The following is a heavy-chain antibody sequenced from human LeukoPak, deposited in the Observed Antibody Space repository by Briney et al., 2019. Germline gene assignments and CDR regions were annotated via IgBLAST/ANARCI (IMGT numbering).Heavy chain of an antibody. Sequence: ASVKVSCKASGGTFSSYAISWVRQAPGQGLEWMGGIIPIFGTANYAQKFQGRVTITADESTSTAYMELSSLRSEDTAVYNCARLPLRSIAVGYYGMDVWGQGTTVTVSS. CDR3: ARLPLRSIAVGYYGMDV. J-gene: IGHJ6*02. D-gene: IGHD6-6*01. CDR1: GGTFSSYA. V-gene: IGHV1-69*13. CDR2: IIPIFGTA.